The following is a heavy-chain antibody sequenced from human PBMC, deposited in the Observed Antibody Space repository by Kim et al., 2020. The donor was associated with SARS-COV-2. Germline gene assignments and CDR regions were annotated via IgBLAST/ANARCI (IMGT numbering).Heavy chain of an antibody. CDR1: GGTFSSYA. Sequence: SVKVSCKASGGTFSSYAISWVRQAPGQGLEWMGGIIPIFGTANYAQKFQGRVTITADESTSTAYMELSSLRSEDTAVYYCARVNTFAGIAAAVSKGSQPQYYYYYGMDVWGQGTTVTVSS. CDR3: ARVNTFAGIAAAVSKGSQPQYYYYYGMDV. CDR2: IIPIFGTA. D-gene: IGHD6-13*01. J-gene: IGHJ6*02. V-gene: IGHV1-69*13.